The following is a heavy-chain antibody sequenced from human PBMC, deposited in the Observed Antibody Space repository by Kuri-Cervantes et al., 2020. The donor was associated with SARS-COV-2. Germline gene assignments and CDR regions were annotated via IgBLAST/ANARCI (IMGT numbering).Heavy chain of an antibody. Sequence: GGSLRPSCTASGFTCGDYAMGWFRQAPGKGLEWLRFIRSKAYGGTTEYAASVKGRFTISRDDSKSIAYLQMKSLKTEDTDVYYCTRDMKGGFGVYPPYWGQGTLVTVSS. J-gene: IGHJ4*02. V-gene: IGHV3-49*03. CDR2: IRSKAYGGTT. D-gene: IGHD3-10*01. CDR3: TRDMKGGFGVYPPY. CDR1: GFTCGDYA.